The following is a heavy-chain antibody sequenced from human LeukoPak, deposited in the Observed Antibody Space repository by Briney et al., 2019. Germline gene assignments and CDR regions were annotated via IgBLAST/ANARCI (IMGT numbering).Heavy chain of an antibody. CDR2: VSDSGSSA. CDR3: ASRELTYFDY. Sequence: GGSLRLSCAVPGFTFRNYGMSWVRQAPGKGPEWVSVVSDSGSSAFYTDSVKGRFTISRDNSKNTLYLQMNSLRAEDTAVYYCASRELTYFDYWGQGTLVTVSS. D-gene: IGHD1-7*01. J-gene: IGHJ4*02. V-gene: IGHV3-23*01. CDR1: GFTFRNYG.